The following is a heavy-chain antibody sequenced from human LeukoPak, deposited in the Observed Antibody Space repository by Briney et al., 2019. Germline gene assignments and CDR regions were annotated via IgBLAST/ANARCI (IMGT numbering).Heavy chain of an antibody. D-gene: IGHD5-18*01. Sequence: GGSLRLSCAASGFTFSNYCMHWARQAPGKGLEWVSFIRNDGSKNTYADSVKGRFTISRDNSKKTLYLQMNSLRDEDTAVYYCAKDIRRGYNYGYDQFAYWGQGTLVTVSS. J-gene: IGHJ4*02. V-gene: IGHV3-30*02. CDR2: IRNDGSKN. CDR3: AKDIRRGYNYGYDQFAY. CDR1: GFTFSNYC.